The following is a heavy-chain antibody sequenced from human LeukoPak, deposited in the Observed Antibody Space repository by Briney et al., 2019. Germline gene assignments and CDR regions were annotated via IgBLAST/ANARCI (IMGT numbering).Heavy chain of an antibody. V-gene: IGHV3-33*01. D-gene: IGHD3-10*01. Sequence: GGSLRLSCAASGFTFSSYGMHWVRQAPGKGLEGVAVIWYDGSNKYYADSVKGRFTISRDNSKNTLYLQMNSLRAEDTAVYYCARDRITMVRGIGDYYFDYWGQGTLVTVSS. J-gene: IGHJ4*02. CDR1: GFTFSSYG. CDR3: ARDRITMVRGIGDYYFDY. CDR2: IWYDGSNK.